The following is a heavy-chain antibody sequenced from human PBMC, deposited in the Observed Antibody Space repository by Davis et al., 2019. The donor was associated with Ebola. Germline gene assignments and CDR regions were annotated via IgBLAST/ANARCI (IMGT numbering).Heavy chain of an antibody. CDR3: ARLKSGTIDF. Sequence: GESLKISCKGSGYSFTTYWIAWVRQTPAKGLEWMGIIYPGDSDTRYSPSFEGQVTISADMSINTAYLQWNSLKASDTAMYYCARLKSGTIDFWGQGTLVTVSS. D-gene: IGHD1-7*01. CDR1: GYSFTTYW. CDR2: IYPGDSDT. V-gene: IGHV5-51*01. J-gene: IGHJ4*02.